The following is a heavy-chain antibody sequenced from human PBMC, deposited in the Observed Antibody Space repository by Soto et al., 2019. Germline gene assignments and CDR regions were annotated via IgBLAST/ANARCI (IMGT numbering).Heavy chain of an antibody. CDR2: IYPGDSDA. D-gene: IGHD3-16*01. J-gene: IGHJ4*02. CDR3: ARSQFDYVWGTSGYFDS. Sequence: RGESLKISCKGSGYSFSTHWVGWVRQMPGKGLEWMGIIYPGDSDARYSPSFKGQVTISVDESTTTAFLQWSSLKASDTAMYFCARSQFDYVWGTSGYFDSWGQRTLVTVSS. CDR1: GYSFSTHW. V-gene: IGHV5-51*01.